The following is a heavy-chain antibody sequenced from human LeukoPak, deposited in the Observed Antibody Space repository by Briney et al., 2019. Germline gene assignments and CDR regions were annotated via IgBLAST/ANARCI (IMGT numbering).Heavy chain of an antibody. J-gene: IGHJ4*02. D-gene: IGHD3-16*01. Sequence: GGSLRLSCAASGYAFSSHGLTWVRQAPGKGLEWVSTINGPGDNPYYAETVKGRFTISRDNSKNTLYLQMHSLRAEVTAIYYCAKVSVCYGCYLDFGGQGTLVTVS. CDR3: AKVSVCYGCYLDF. CDR1: GYAFSSHG. CDR2: INGPGDNP. V-gene: IGHV3-23*01.